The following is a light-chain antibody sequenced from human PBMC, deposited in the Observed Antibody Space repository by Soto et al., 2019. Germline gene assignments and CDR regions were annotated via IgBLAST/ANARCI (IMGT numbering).Light chain of an antibody. CDR2: GAS. Sequence: EILMTQSPATLSVSPGDRAPLSCRASQSVTRNLAWYPQKPGQAPRLLIYGASTRATGIPARFSGSGSGTDATLTISSLPPEDFETDYCQQSYSTPYTCGQGTKVDIK. CDR3: QQSYSTPYT. CDR1: QSVTRN. J-gene: IGKJ2*01. V-gene: IGKV3-15*01.